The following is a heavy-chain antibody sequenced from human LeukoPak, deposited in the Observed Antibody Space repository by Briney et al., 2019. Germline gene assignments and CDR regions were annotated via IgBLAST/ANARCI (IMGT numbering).Heavy chain of an antibody. J-gene: IGHJ4*02. CDR2: IYYSGST. CDR3: ARPTRGYSYGPIDY. Sequence: SETLSLTCAVYGGSFNNYYWNWIRQPPGKGLEWIGYIYYSGSTNYNPSLKSRVTISVDTSKNQFSLKLSSVTAADTAVYYCARPTRGYSYGPIDYWGQGTLVTVSS. D-gene: IGHD5-18*01. CDR1: GGSFNNYY. V-gene: IGHV4-59*01.